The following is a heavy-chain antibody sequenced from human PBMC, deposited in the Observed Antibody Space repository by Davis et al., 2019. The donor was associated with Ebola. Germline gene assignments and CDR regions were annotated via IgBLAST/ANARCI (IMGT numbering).Heavy chain of an antibody. CDR3: ARARMYYYDSSGYP. CDR2: IKQDGSEK. CDR1: GFTFSSYW. D-gene: IGHD3-22*01. V-gene: IGHV3-7*01. Sequence: GESLKISCAASGFTFSSYWMSWVRQAPGKGLEWVANIKQDGSEKYYVDSVKGRFTISRDNAKNSLYLQMNSLRAEDTAVYYCARARMYYYDSSGYPWGQGTLVTVSS. J-gene: IGHJ5*02.